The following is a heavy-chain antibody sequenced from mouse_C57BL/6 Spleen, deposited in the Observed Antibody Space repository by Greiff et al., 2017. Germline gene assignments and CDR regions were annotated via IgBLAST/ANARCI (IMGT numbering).Heavy chain of an antibody. CDR2: IRSKSNNYAT. V-gene: IGHV10-1*01. CDR1: GFSFNTYA. CDR3: VRGGYFDV. J-gene: IGHJ1*03. Sequence: DVPLVASGGGLVQPKGSLKLSCAASGFSFNTYALHWVRQAPGKGLEWVARIRSKSNNYATYYADSVKDRFTISRDDSESMLYLQMNNLKTEDTAMYYCVRGGYFDVWGTGTTVTVAS.